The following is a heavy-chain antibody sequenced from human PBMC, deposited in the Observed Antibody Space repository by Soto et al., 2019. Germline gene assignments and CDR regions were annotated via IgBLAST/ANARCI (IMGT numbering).Heavy chain of an antibody. CDR1: GGSISSRNW. Sequence: PSETLSLTCAVSGGSISSRNWWSWVRQPPGKGLEWIGEIYHSGSTNYNPSLKSRVTISVDKSKNQFSLKLSSVTAADTAVYYCARSAAAGKVYYGMDVWGQGTTVTVSS. D-gene: IGHD6-13*01. V-gene: IGHV4-4*02. CDR2: IYHSGST. CDR3: ARSAAAGKVYYGMDV. J-gene: IGHJ6*02.